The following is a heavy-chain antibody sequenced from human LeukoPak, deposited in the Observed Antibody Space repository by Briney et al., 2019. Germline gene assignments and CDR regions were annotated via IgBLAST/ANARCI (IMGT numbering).Heavy chain of an antibody. CDR3: GRDGGYSSPDL. CDR1: GGSISSGGYY. V-gene: IGHV4-31*03. CDR2: IYYSGST. J-gene: IGHJ2*01. Sequence: PSETLSLTCTISGGSISSGGYYWSWIRQHPGKGLEWIGYIYYSGSTYYNPSLKSRVTISVDTSKNQFSLKLSSVTAADTAVYYCGRDGGYSSPDLWGRGTLVTVSS. D-gene: IGHD5-18*01.